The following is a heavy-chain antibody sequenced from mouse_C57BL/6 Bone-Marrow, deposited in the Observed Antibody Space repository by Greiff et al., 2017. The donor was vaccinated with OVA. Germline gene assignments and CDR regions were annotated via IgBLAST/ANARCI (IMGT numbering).Heavy chain of an antibody. V-gene: IGHV2-2*01. D-gene: IGHD1-1*01. J-gene: IGHJ4*01. Sequence: VQLVESGPGLVQPSQSLSITCTVSGFSLTSYGVHWVRQSPGKGLEWLGVIWSGGSTDYNAAFISRLSISKDNSKSQVFFKMNSLQADDTAIYYCARNLPYYYGSSYVYYYAMDYWGQGTSVTVSS. CDR3: ARNLPYYYGSSYVYYYAMDY. CDR2: IWSGGST. CDR1: GFSLTSYG.